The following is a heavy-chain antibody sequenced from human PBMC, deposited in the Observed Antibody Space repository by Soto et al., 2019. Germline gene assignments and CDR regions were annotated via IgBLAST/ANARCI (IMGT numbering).Heavy chain of an antibody. CDR3: ARSSTFGVVTTPGHFDY. V-gene: IGHV3-66*01. D-gene: IGHD3-3*01. CDR2: IYSGGST. J-gene: IGHJ4*02. CDR1: GFTVSSNY. Sequence: EVQLVESGGGLVQPGGSLRLSCAASGFTVSSNYMSWVRQAPGKGLEWVSVIYSGGSTYYADSVKGRFTISRDNSKNTLYLQMNSLRAEDTAVYYCARSSTFGVVTTPGHFDYWGQGTLVTVSS.